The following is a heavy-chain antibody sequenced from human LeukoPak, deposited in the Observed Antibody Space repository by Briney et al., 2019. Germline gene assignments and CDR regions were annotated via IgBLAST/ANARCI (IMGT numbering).Heavy chain of an antibody. V-gene: IGHV1-69*04. Sequence: GSSVKVSCKASGGPFSSYAISWVRQAPRQGLEWMGRIIPILRITNYAQSFQGRVTITADKSTSTAYMEVSSLRSEDTAVYYCARDLLPDLYSSGGFYFDYWGQGTLVTVSS. CDR1: GGPFSSYA. J-gene: IGHJ4*02. D-gene: IGHD6-19*01. CDR2: IIPILRIT. CDR3: ARDLLPDLYSSGGFYFDY.